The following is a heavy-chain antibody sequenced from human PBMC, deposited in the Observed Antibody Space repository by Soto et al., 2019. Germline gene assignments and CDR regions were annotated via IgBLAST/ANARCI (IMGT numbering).Heavy chain of an antibody. CDR1: GDSITSRSYF. V-gene: IGHV4-39*01. Sequence: PSETLSLTCSISGDSITSRSYFWAWIRQSPGEGLEWIGSVYYTGSPYYKSSLKSRVTISVDTSKNKFSLRLKSVTAADTAVYYRPRHGVSYGSGSYYNPWDYWGHGALVT. CDR3: PRHGVSYGSGSYYNPWDY. D-gene: IGHD3-10*01. CDR2: VYYTGSP. J-gene: IGHJ4*01.